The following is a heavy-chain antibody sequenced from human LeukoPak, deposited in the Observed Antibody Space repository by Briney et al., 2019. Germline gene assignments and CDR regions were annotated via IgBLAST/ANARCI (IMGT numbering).Heavy chain of an antibody. D-gene: IGHD3-22*01. CDR3: ARGTTMILDAFDI. V-gene: IGHV4-34*01. CDR1: GGSFSGYY. J-gene: IGHJ3*02. Sequence: PSETLSLTCAVYGGSFSGYYWSWIRQPPGKGLEWIGEINHSGSTNYNPSLKSRVTISVDTSKNQFSLKLSSVTAADTALYYCARGTTMILDAFDIWGQGTMVTVSS. CDR2: INHSGST.